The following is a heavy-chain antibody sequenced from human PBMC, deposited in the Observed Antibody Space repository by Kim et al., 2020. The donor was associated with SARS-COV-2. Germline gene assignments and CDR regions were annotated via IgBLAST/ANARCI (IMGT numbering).Heavy chain of an antibody. CDR1: GGTFSSYA. J-gene: IGHJ4*02. Sequence: SVKVSCKASGGTFSSYAISWVRQAPGQGLEWMGGIIPIFGTANYAQKFQGRVTITADESTSTAYMELSSLRSEDTAVYYCARAKSGYSGYDRFLFDYWGQGTLVTVSS. V-gene: IGHV1-69*13. D-gene: IGHD5-12*01. CDR2: IIPIFGTA. CDR3: ARAKSGYSGYDRFLFDY.